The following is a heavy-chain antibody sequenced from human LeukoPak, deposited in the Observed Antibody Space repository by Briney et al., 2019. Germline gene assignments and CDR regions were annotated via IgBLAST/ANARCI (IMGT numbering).Heavy chain of an antibody. Sequence: SETLSLTCTVSGVSISSSNSYWGWIRQPPGKGLEWIGSIYYSGNTYYNASLKSQVSISIDTSKNQFSLRLTSVTAADTAVYYCATEKNCSSTSCPPGWFDPWGQGTLVTVSS. CDR3: ATEKNCSSTSCPPGWFDP. D-gene: IGHD2-2*01. CDR1: GVSISSSNSY. J-gene: IGHJ5*02. CDR2: IYYSGNT. V-gene: IGHV4-39*01.